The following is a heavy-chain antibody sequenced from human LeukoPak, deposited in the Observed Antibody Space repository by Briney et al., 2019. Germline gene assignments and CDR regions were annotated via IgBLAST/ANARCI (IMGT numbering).Heavy chain of an antibody. D-gene: IGHD3-22*01. CDR1: GFTFSSYS. CDR3: ARSLYYYDSSGYENWFDP. Sequence: GGSLGLSCAASGFTFSSYSMNWVRQAPGKGLEWVSSISSSSSYIYYADSVKGRFTISRDNAKNSLYLQMNSLRAEDTAVYYCARSLYYYDSSGYENWFDPWGQGTLVTVSS. CDR2: ISSSSSYI. V-gene: IGHV3-21*04. J-gene: IGHJ5*02.